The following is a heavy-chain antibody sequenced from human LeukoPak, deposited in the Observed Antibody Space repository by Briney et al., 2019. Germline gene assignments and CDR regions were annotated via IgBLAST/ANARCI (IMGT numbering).Heavy chain of an antibody. CDR3: AKDLTFGELSP. CDR2: ISGSGGST. Sequence: GGSLRLSCAASGFTFSSYGMSWVRQAPGKGLEWVSAISGSGGSTYYADSVKGRFTISRDNSKNTLYLQMNSLRAEDTAVYYCAKDLTFGELSPWGQGTLVTVSS. V-gene: IGHV3-23*01. D-gene: IGHD3-10*01. J-gene: IGHJ4*02. CDR1: GFTFSSYG.